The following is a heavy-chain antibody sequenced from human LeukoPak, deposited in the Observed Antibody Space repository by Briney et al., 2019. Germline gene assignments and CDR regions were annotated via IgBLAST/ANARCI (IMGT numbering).Heavy chain of an antibody. CDR3: ANDLGWIQLNLG. CDR1: GFTFSSYG. J-gene: IGHJ4*02. Sequence: GGSLRLSCAASGFTFSSYGMNWVRQAPGKGLEWVSGITGNGATTYYADSVKGRFTISRDNSRNTVYLQMNSLRAEDTAVYYCANDLGWIQLNLGRGQGTLVTVSS. D-gene: IGHD5-18*01. V-gene: IGHV3-23*01. CDR2: ITGNGATT.